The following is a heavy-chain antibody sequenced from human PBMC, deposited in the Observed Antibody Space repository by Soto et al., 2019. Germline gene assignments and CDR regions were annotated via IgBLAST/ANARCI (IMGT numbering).Heavy chain of an antibody. J-gene: IGHJ5*02. CDR1: GDSITRSNFY. V-gene: IGHV4-39*02. Sequence: SETLSLTCTVSGDSITRSNFYWGWIRQPPGKGLEWLGSIFYSGSTFYNPALKSRVTFSVDTSKNHFSLKLSSVTAADTAVYYCARHKTTMLTVVSRFDPWGQGTRVTVSS. D-gene: IGHD3-22*01. CDR2: IFYSGST. CDR3: ARHKTTMLTVVSRFDP.